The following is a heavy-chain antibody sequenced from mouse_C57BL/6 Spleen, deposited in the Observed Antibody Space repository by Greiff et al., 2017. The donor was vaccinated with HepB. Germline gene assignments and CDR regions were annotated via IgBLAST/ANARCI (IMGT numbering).Heavy chain of an antibody. CDR2: ISSGGSYT. Sequence: EVMLVESGGDLVKPGGSLKLSCAASGFTFSSYGMSWVRQTPDKRLEWVATISSGGSYTYYADRLKGRFTISRDNAKNTLYLQMSSLKYEDTVMYYYARHLNWDDDMDDWGQGTSVTVSS. V-gene: IGHV5-6*01. J-gene: IGHJ4*01. CDR1: GFTFSSYG. D-gene: IGHD4-1*01. CDR3: ARHLNWDDDMDD.